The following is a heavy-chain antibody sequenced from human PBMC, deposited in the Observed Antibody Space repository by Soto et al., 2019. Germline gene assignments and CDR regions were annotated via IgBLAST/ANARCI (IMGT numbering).Heavy chain of an antibody. CDR2: ISRSGNTM. V-gene: IGHV3-11*01. Sequence: GGSLRLSCAASGFTSWDYDMSWIRQAPGKGLEWVSYISRSGNTMYYGDYVKGRFTISRDNAENSVFLQMISLRAEDTAVFYCVREGRSSTSCNTGCAFDIWGQGTMVTVSS. D-gene: IGHD2-2*02. CDR1: GFTSWDYD. CDR3: VREGRSSTSCNTGCAFDI. J-gene: IGHJ3*02.